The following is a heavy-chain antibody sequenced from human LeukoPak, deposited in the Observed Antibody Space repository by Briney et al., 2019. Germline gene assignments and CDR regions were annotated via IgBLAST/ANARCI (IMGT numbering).Heavy chain of an antibody. CDR2: IHPSAGST. D-gene: IGHD1-1*01. V-gene: IGHV1-46*01. CDR1: GYTFTSYS. Sequence: ASVTVSFKASGYTFTSYSLHWVRQAPGQGLEWMGIIHPSAGSTSYAQKFQGRVTMTRDMSTSTVYMELSSLRSEDTAVYYCARDLSGTGYWGQGTLVTVSS. CDR3: ARDLSGTGY. J-gene: IGHJ4*02.